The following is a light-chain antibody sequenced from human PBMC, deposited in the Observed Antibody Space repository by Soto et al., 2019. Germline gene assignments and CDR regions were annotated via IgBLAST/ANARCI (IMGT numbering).Light chain of an antibody. CDR1: QSVRSTY. CDR2: DAS. V-gene: IGKV3-20*01. Sequence: EIVLTQSPGTLSLSPGERATLSCRASQSVRSTYVAWYQQKPDQAPRLLIFDASSRATGIPDRFSGSGSGTDFTLTISRLEPEDCAVYYCHQYGTSPATFGQGTKVEIK. CDR3: HQYGTSPAT. J-gene: IGKJ1*01.